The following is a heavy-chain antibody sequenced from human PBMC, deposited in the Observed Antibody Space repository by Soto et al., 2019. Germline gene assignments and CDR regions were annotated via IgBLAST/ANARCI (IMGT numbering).Heavy chain of an antibody. CDR1: GGTFKTYT. CDR3: ATWRTYRGSYCFDY. J-gene: IGHJ4*02. Sequence: QVQLVQSGAELKKPGSSVNVSCAASGGTFKTYTINWVRQAPGQGLEWIGQIIPMYDSANYAQRFQGGVTISADKSTNIADMELSGLRSEETALYYCATWRTYRGSYCFDYWGQGTLVSVSS. D-gene: IGHD1-26*01. CDR2: IIPMYDSA. V-gene: IGHV1-69*06.